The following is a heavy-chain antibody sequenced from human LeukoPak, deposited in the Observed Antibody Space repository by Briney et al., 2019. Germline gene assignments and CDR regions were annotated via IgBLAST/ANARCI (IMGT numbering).Heavy chain of an antibody. D-gene: IGHD2-21*02. CDR2: IYYSGST. Sequence: SETLSLTCTVSGGSISSYYWSWIRQPPGKGLEWIGYIYYSGSTNYNPSLKSRVTISVDTSKNQFSLKLSSVTAADTAVYYCARDSCGGGDCYSDYWGQGTLVTVSS. CDR1: GGSISSYY. J-gene: IGHJ4*02. CDR3: ARDSCGGGDCYSDY. V-gene: IGHV4-59*01.